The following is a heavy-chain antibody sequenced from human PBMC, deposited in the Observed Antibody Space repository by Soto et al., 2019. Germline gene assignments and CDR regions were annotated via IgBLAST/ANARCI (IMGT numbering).Heavy chain of an antibody. CDR3: AKHRYYDSTIRSNWFDP. J-gene: IGHJ5*02. CDR2: ISVSDVST. Sequence: EVQLLESGGGLAQPGGSLRLSCAASGFTFSNYAMSWVRQAPGKGLEWVSSISVSDVSTYYADSVKGRFTISRDNSKNTLYLQINSLRAEDTAVYYCAKHRYYDSTIRSNWFDPWGQGTLVTVSS. D-gene: IGHD3-22*01. V-gene: IGHV3-23*01. CDR1: GFTFSNYA.